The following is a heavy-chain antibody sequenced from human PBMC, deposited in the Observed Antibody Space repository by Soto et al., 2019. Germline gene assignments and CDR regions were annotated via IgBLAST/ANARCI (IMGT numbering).Heavy chain of an antibody. D-gene: IGHD2-2*01. CDR2: INPSGGST. V-gene: IGHV1-46*01. CDR1: GYTFTSYY. CDR3: ARSQKRIVVVPAAIDY. Sequence: ASVKVSCKASGYTFTSYYMHWVRQAPGQGLEWMGIINPSGGSTSYAQKFQGRVTMTRDTSTSTVYMELSSLRSEDTAVYYCARSQKRIVVVPAAIDYWGQGTLVTVSS. J-gene: IGHJ4*02.